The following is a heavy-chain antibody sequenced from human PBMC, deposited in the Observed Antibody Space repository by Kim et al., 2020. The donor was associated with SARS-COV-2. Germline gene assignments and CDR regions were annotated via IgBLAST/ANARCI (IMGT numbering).Heavy chain of an antibody. CDR1: GYSISSGYY. J-gene: IGHJ5*02. D-gene: IGHD2-15*01. Sequence: SETLSLTCTVSGYSISSGYYWGWIRQPPGKGLEWIGSIYHSGSTYYNPSLKSRVTISVDTSKNQFSLKLSSVTAADTAVYYCARVVVAATGLLRVGRKNWFDPWGQGTLVTVSS. CDR2: IYHSGST. CDR3: ARVVVAATGLLRVGRKNWFDP. V-gene: IGHV4-38-2*02.